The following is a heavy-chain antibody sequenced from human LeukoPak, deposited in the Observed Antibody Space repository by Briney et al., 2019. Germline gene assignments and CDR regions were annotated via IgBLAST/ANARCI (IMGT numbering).Heavy chain of an antibody. CDR3: ARDVVDSSGWYYRWFDP. CDR1: AFTVSSNY. J-gene: IGHJ5*02. V-gene: IGHV3-53*01. D-gene: IGHD6-19*01. Sequence: PVGSLRLSRVASAFTVSSNYMSWVRQAPGKGLESVSVIYTSGSTHYADSVKGRFTISRDNSKNTLSLQMNSLRVEDTAVYYCARDVVDSSGWYYRWFDPWGQGTLVTVSS. CDR2: IYTSGST.